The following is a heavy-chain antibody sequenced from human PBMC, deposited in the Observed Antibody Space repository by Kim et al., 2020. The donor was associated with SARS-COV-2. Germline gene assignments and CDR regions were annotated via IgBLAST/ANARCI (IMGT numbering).Heavy chain of an antibody. J-gene: IGHJ4*02. Sequence: ADPMKGRYTISRDDSKSTLYLQMDSLGAEDSAVYYCGKEPQRSSWYYFDYWGRGTLVTVSS. V-gene: IGHV3-23*01. D-gene: IGHD6-13*01. CDR3: GKEPQRSSWYYFDY.